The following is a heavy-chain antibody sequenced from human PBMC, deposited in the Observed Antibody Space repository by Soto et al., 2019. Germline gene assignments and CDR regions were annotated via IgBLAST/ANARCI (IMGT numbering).Heavy chain of an antibody. V-gene: IGHV4-61*01. CDR1: GGSVSSGSYY. J-gene: IGHJ4*02. CDR2: IYYSGST. D-gene: IGHD3-22*01. CDR3: ARTVLYYDSSGYLYYFDY. Sequence: SETLSLTCTVSGGSVSSGSYYWSWIRQPPGKGLEWIGYIYYSGSTNYNPSLKSRVTISVDTSKNQFSLKLSSVTAADTAVYYCARTVLYYDSSGYLYYFDYWGQGTLVTVSS.